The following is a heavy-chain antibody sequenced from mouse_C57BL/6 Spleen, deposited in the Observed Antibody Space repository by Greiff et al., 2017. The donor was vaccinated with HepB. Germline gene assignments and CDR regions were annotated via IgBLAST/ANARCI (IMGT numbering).Heavy chain of an antibody. CDR3: TRGNYFLN. CDR2: IDPENGDT. CDR1: GFNIKDDY. Sequence: EVQLQQSGAELVRPGASVKLSCTASGFNIKDDYMHWVKQRPEQGLEWIGWIDPENGDTEYASKFQGKATITADTSSNTAYLQLSSLTSEDTAVYYCTRGNYFLNWGQGTTLTVSS. V-gene: IGHV14-4*01. J-gene: IGHJ2*01. D-gene: IGHD2-1*01.